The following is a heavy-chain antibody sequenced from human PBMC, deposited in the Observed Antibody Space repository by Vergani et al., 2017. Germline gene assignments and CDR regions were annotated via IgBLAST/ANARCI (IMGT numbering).Heavy chain of an antibody. Sequence: QVQLQESGPGLVKPSETLSLTCAVSGFSIDNGYYWVWIRQPPGKGLEWMGSIYRTGRTHFNPSLKSRVTISVDTSNNHFSPRQNSLTAADQAVDYCAVGSGIVYDIFSGTQYFFDFWGQGTLVTVSS. J-gene: IGHJ4*02. D-gene: IGHD3-9*01. CDR3: AVGSGIVYDIFSGTQYFFDF. CDR2: IYRTGRT. V-gene: IGHV4-38-2*01. CDR1: GFSIDNGYY.